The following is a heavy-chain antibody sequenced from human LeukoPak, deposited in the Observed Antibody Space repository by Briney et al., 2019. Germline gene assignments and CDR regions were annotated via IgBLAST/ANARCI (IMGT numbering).Heavy chain of an antibody. J-gene: IGHJ4*02. D-gene: IGHD1-26*01. V-gene: IGHV3-30*02. CDR3: AKERSGCFDY. CDR1: GFTFSNYV. CDR2: IRYDGSNQ. Sequence: PGGSLRLSCAASGFTFSNYVTHWVRQAPGRGLEWVAFIRYDGSNQYYADSVKGRFTISRDNSKNTLYLQMNSLRAEDTAVYYCAKERSGCFDYWGQGTLVTVSS.